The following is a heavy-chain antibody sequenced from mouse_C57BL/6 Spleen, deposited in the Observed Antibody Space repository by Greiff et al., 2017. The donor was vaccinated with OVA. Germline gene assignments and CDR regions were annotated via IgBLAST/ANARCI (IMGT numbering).Heavy chain of an antibody. V-gene: IGHV5-17*01. CDR2: ISSGSSTI. Sequence: EVQLVESGGGLVKPGGSLKLSCAASGFTFSDYGMHWVRQAPEKGLEWVAYISSGSSTIYYADTVKGRFTISRDNAKKTLCRQMTSLRSEDTAMYYCARKDSDYAMDYWGQGTSVTVSS. D-gene: IGHD3-1*01. CDR3: ARKDSDYAMDY. CDR1: GFTFSDYG. J-gene: IGHJ4*01.